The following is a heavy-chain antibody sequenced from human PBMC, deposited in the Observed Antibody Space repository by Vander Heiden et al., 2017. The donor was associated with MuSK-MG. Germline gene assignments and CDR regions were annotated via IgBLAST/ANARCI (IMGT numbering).Heavy chain of an antibody. V-gene: IGHV4-61*02. CDR2: IYTRGST. J-gene: IGHJ4*02. D-gene: IGHD3-16*01. CDR1: GGSISSGSYY. CDR3: GGMGGGSDY. Sequence: QVQLQESGPGLVKPSQTLSLTCTVSGGSISSGSYYWRWIRQPAGKGLEWIGRIYTRGSTNYNPSLQRRVTITGDTSKNPFPLEVRSVAAGEPAVYYRGGMGGGSDYWGQGTLVTVSS.